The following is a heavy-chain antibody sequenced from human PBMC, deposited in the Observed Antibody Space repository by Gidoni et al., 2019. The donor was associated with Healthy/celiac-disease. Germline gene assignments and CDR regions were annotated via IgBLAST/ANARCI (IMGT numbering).Heavy chain of an antibody. CDR2: INPNSGGT. Sequence: HWVRQAPGQGLEWMGWINPNSGGTNYAQKFQGRVTMTRDKSISTAYMELSRLRSDDTAVYYCARGGRTVRDGMDVWGQGTTVTVSS. J-gene: IGHJ6*02. CDR3: ARGGRTVRDGMDV. D-gene: IGHD1-1*01. V-gene: IGHV1-2*02.